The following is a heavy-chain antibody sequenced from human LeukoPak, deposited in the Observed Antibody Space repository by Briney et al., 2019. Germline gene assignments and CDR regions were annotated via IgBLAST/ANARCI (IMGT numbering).Heavy chain of an antibody. D-gene: IGHD2-21*02. V-gene: IGHV3-23*01. CDR1: GFTFSSYA. J-gene: IGHJ4*02. Sequence: GGSLRLSCAASGFTFSSYAMHWVRQAPGKGLEWVSAISGSGGSTYYADSVKGRFTISRDNSKNTLYLQMNSLRAEDTAVYYCAKVNHIVVVTALYFDYWGQGTLVTVSS. CDR3: AKVNHIVVVTALYFDY. CDR2: ISGSGGST.